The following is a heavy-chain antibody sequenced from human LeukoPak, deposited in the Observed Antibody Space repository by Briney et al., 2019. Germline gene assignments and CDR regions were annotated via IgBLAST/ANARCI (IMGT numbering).Heavy chain of an antibody. CDR3: ARGTPYSSSWYGVSPPDY. CDR1: RYTFTGYY. D-gene: IGHD6-13*01. CDR2: INPNSGGT. J-gene: IGHJ4*02. Sequence: GASVKVSCKASRYTFTGYYMHWVRQAPGQGLEWMGWINPNSGGTNYAQKFQGRVTMTRDTSISTAYMELSRLRSDDTAVYYCARGTPYSSSWYGVSPPDYWGQGTLVTVSS. V-gene: IGHV1-2*02.